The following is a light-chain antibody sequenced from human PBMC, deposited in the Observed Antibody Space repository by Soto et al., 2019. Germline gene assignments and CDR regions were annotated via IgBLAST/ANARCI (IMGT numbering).Light chain of an antibody. J-gene: IGKJ1*01. V-gene: IGKV1-5*01. CDR1: QSISSW. CDR2: DAS. CDR3: QQSYSTLWT. Sequence: IQLTQSPSPLSASVGDRVTITCRAGQSISSWLAWYQQKPGKAPKLLIYDASSLESGVPSRFSGSGSGTEFTLTITSLQPDDFATYYCQQSYSTLWTFGQGTKVDIK.